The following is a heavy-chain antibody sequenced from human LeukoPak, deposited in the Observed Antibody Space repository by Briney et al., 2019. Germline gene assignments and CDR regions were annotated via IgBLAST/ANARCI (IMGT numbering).Heavy chain of an antibody. D-gene: IGHD4-17*01. J-gene: IGHJ4*02. V-gene: IGHV1-3*01. CDR1: GNTFISYA. Sequence: ASVKVSCKASGNTFISYAMHWVRQAPGQRLEWMGWINAGNGNTKYSQKFQGRVTITRDTSASTAYMELSSLRSEDTAVFYCARGHGDYSHFDYWGQGTLVTVSS. CDR3: ARGHGDYSHFDY. CDR2: INAGNGNT.